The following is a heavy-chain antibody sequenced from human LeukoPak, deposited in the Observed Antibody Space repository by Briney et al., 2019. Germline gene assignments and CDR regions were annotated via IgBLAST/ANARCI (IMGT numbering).Heavy chain of an antibody. CDR2: ISGSGGST. V-gene: IGHV3-23*01. CDR3: AKVCSVGYGSGTYEDYFGS. D-gene: IGHD3-10*01. CDR1: GFTFSSYA. Sequence: PGGSLRLSCAASGFTFSSYATSWVRQAPGKGLEWVSGISGSGGSTYYAGSVKGRFIISRDNSKNTLYLQMNSLTADDTAVYQCAKVCSVGYGSGTYEDYFGSWGQGTLVTVSS. J-gene: IGHJ4*02.